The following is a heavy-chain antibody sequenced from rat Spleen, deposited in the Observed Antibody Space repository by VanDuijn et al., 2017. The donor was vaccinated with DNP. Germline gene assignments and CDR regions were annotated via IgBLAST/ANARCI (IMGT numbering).Heavy chain of an antibody. CDR1: GFTFSDYY. CDR2: ISYEGSST. J-gene: IGHJ2*01. Sequence: EVQLVETGGDSVQPGRSLKLSCVASGFTFSDYYMAWVRQAPKKGLELVAAISYEGSSTYYGDCVKGRFTISRDNAKTTLYLQMNSLRSEDTATYYCTTDFERGYWGQGVMVTVSS. V-gene: IGHV5-22*01. D-gene: IGHD1-11*01. CDR3: TTDFERGY.